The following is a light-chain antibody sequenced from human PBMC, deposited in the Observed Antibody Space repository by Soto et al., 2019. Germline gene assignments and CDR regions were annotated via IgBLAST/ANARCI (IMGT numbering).Light chain of an antibody. Sequence: QSVLTQPASVSGSLGQSITISCTGTSSDVGGYNYVSWYQQHPGKAPKLMFYEVSNRPSGVSSRFSGSKSGNTASLTISGLQPEDEADYYCSSYTTSSTLVVFGGGTKLTVL. CDR3: SSYTTSSTLVV. CDR2: EVS. V-gene: IGLV2-14*01. CDR1: SSDVGGYNY. J-gene: IGLJ2*01.